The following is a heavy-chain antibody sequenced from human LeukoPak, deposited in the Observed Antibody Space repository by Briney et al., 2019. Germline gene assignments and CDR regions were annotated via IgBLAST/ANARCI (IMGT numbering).Heavy chain of an antibody. Sequence: SETLSLTCAVSGGSISSGGYSWSWIRQPPGKGLEWIGYIYHSGSTYYNPSLKSRVTISVDRSKDQFSLKLSSVTAADTAVYYCARSRSGSGMDVWGQGTTVTVSS. CDR3: ARSRSGSGMDV. V-gene: IGHV4-30-2*01. CDR1: GGSISSGGYS. J-gene: IGHJ6*02. D-gene: IGHD3-10*01. CDR2: IYHSGST.